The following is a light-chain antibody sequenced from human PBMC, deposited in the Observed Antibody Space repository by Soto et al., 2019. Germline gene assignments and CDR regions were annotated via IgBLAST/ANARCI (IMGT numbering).Light chain of an antibody. J-gene: IGLJ1*01. CDR3: SSYISNNTPYV. V-gene: IGLV2-14*01. Sequence: QSVLTQPDSVSGSPGQSITISCTGTSSDIGRYDFVSWYQQRPATAPKLLMYEVTHRPSGVYNGFSGSKSGSTASLTISGLQAGDEAEYYGSSYISNNTPYVFGTGTKVPVL. CDR2: EVT. CDR1: SSDIGRYDF.